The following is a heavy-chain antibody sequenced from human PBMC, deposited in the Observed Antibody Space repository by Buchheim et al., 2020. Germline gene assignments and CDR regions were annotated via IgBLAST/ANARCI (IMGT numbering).Heavy chain of an antibody. V-gene: IGHV3-23*01. CDR2: IGASSGVT. Sequence: EVQLLESGGGLVQPGGSLRLSCAASGFTFRNYAMSWVRQAPGKGLEWVSGIGASSGVTYYADSVKGRFTLSRDHSKNTLYLQMNSLRAEDTAVYFCAKGRPISMVRGVDDAFDIWGQGT. D-gene: IGHD3-10*01. J-gene: IGHJ3*02. CDR1: GFTFRNYA. CDR3: AKGRPISMVRGVDDAFDI.